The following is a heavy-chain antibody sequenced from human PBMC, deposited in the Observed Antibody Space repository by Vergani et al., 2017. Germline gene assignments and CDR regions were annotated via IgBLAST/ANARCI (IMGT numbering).Heavy chain of an antibody. CDR1: GGSISSGSHY. CDR2: IYTSGST. J-gene: IGHJ5*02. Sequence: QVQLQESGPGLVKPSQTLSLTCTVSGGSISSGSHYWSWIRQPAGKGLEWIGRIYTSGSTNYNPSLKSRVTISVDTSKNQFSRKLRSVTAADTAVYYCARDVGYCSSTSCYFWFDPWGQGTLVTVSS. D-gene: IGHD2-2*01. V-gene: IGHV4-61*02. CDR3: ARDVGYCSSTSCYFWFDP.